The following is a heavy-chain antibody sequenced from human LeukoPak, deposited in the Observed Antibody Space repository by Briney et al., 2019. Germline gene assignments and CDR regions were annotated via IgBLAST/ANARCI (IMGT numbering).Heavy chain of an antibody. V-gene: IGHV3-7*01. CDR3: ASRAGKPGNTPWCFDY. CDR2: IKQDGSER. Sequence: PGGSLRLSCAASGFTFSNYWMTWVRQAPGKGPEWVANIKQDGSERNYVDSVKGRFTIARDNTKNSLYLQMTSLRGEDTAVYYCASRAGKPGNTPWCFDYWGRGALVTVSS. CDR1: GFTFSNYW. D-gene: IGHD1-7*01. J-gene: IGHJ4*02.